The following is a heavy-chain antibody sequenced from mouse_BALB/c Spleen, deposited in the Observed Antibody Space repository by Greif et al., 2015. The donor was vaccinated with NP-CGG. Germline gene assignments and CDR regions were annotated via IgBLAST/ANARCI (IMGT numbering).Heavy chain of an antibody. CDR3: ASSTTVVAPYFEY. Sequence: QVQLQQSGAELVRPGASVKLSCKDSGYTFTSYWMNWVKQRPEQGLEWIGRIDPYDSETHYNQKFKDKAILTVDKSSSTAYMQLGSLTSEDSEVCYCASSTTVVAPYFEYWGLGTTLTVSS. CDR1: GYTFTSYW. CDR2: IDPYDSET. D-gene: IGHD1-1*01. J-gene: IGHJ2*01. V-gene: IGHV1-74*01.